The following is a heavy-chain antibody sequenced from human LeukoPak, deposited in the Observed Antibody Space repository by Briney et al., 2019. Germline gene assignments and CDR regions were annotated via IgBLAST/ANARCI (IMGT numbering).Heavy chain of an antibody. CDR2: IYHSGNT. D-gene: IGHD4-23*01. CDR1: GGSISTTNW. CDR3: AGLRYHGGNTV. J-gene: IGHJ4*02. Sequence: PSETLSLTCTVSGGSISTTNWWTWVRQPPGKGLEWIGEIYHSGNTNYNPSLKSRVTMSVDTSKSHFSLKMNSLTAADTAEYYCAGLRYHGGNTVWGQGTPVTVSS. V-gene: IGHV4-4*02.